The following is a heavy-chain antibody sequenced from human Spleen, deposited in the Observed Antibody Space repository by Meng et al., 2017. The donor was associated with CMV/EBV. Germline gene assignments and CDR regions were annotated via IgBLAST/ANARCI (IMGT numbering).Heavy chain of an antibody. J-gene: IGHJ4*02. V-gene: IGHV3-23*03. CDR2: IYSGGSST. Sequence: GGSLRLSCAASGFTFSNYAMSWVRQAPGMGLEWVSVIYSGGSSTYYADSVKGRFTISRDNSKNSLYLQMNSLRAEDTAVYYCARDNHYYPQGEIGSWGQGTLVTVSS. CDR1: GFTFSNYA. CDR3: ARDNHYYPQGEIGS. D-gene: IGHD3-10*01.